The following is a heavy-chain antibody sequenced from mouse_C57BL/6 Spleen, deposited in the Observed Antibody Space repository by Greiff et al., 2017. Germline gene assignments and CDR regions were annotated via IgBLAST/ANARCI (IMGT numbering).Heavy chain of an antibody. CDR1: GFTFSSYA. V-gene: IGHV5-9-1*02. CDR2: ISSGGDYI. J-gene: IGHJ4*01. CDR3: TRGDSPVYAMDY. D-gene: IGHD2-12*01. Sequence: EVKLVESGEGLVKPGGSLKLSCAASGFTFSSYAMSWVRQTPEKRLEWVAYISSGGDYIYYADTVKGRFTISRDNARNTLYLQMSSLKSEDTAMYYCTRGDSPVYAMDYWGQGTSVTVSS.